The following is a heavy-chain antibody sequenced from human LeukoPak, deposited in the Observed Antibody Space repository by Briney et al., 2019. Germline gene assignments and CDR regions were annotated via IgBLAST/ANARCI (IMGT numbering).Heavy chain of an antibody. CDR1: GFTFGSYA. V-gene: IGHV3-23*01. D-gene: IGHD2-8*01. J-gene: IGHJ4*02. CDR2: ISGSGGST. Sequence: GSLRLSCAASGFTFGSYAMSWVRQAPGKGLEWVSAISGSGGSTYYADSVKGRFTISRDNSKNTLYLQMNSLRAEDTAVYYCAKVSNPGLSFSFLYWGQGTLVTVSS. CDR3: AKVSNPGLSFSFLY.